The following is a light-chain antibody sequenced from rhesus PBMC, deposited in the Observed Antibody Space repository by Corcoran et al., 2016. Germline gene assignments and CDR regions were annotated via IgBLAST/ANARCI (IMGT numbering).Light chain of an antibody. V-gene: IGLV1-72*02. Sequence: QSVLTKPPSASGAPGQRVTISCSGSSSNIGSNYVYWYQQLSGKAPKLLIYNNNQRPSGVPDRFSGSTSGASASLAISGLQSEDEAYYYCSAWDSSLSGYIFGAGTRLTVL. CDR3: SAWDSSLSGYI. CDR1: SSNIGSNY. J-gene: IGLJ1*01. CDR2: NNN.